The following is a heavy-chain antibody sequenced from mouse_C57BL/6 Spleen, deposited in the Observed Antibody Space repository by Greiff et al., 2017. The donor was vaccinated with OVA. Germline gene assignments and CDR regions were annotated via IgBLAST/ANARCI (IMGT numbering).Heavy chain of an antibody. CDR1: GFTFSDYG. CDR3: ARPAAQATTWFAY. Sequence: EVKLVESGGGLVKPGGSLKLSCAASGFTFSDYGMHWVRQAPEKGLEWVAYISSGSSTIYSADTVQGRFTISRDNAKNTLFLQMTSLRSEDTAMYYCARPAAQATTWFAYWGQGTLVTVSA. D-gene: IGHD3-2*02. CDR2: ISSGSSTI. V-gene: IGHV5-17*01. J-gene: IGHJ3*01.